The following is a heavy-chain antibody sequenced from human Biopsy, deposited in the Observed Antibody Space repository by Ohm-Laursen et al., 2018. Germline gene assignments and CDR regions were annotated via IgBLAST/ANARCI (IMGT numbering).Heavy chain of an antibody. Sequence: VKISCKASGGTLSSFGISWVRQAPGQGLEWMGEINSMFGTTNYAQTFQGRVTITADESTSTAYMEVSSLRSEDTAVYYCAKRGVERGRPLAYWGQGTLVTVSS. CDR3: AKRGVERGRPLAY. CDR1: GGTLSSFG. J-gene: IGHJ4*02. V-gene: IGHV1-69*13. D-gene: IGHD1-26*01. CDR2: INSMFGTT.